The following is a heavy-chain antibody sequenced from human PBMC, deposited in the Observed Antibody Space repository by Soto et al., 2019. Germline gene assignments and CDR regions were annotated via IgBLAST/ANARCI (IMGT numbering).Heavy chain of an antibody. Sequence: QMHLVESGGGVVQPGRSLRLSCAASEFTFSSYAIHWVRQAPGKGLEWVAVITPDGSSEYYADSVKGRFTISRDNSKNTLYLQVNSLRTEDTAVYYCATGAAFYYDTSRYWGQGTLGTVAS. CDR2: ITPDGSSE. J-gene: IGHJ4*02. CDR1: EFTFSSYA. V-gene: IGHV3-30-3*01. CDR3: ATGAAFYYDTSRY. D-gene: IGHD3-22*01.